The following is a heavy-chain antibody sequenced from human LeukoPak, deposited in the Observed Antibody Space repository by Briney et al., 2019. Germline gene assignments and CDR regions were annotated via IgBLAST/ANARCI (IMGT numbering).Heavy chain of an antibody. CDR2: IYYSGST. D-gene: IGHD6-13*01. V-gene: IGHV4-59*08. CDR1: GGSISSYY. J-gene: IGHJ4*02. CDR3: ARGSYSSSWYY. Sequence: SETLSLTCTVSGGSISSYYWSWIRQPPGKGLEWIGYIYYSGSTNYNPSLKSRVTISVHTSKNQFSLKLSSVTAADTAVYYCARGSYSSSWYYWGQGTLVTVSS.